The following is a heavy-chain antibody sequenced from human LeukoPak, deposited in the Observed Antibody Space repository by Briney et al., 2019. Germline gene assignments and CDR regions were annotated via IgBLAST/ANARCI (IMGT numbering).Heavy chain of an antibody. Sequence: WASVKVSCKASGYTFTSYDISWVRQAPGQGLEWMGGIIPIFGTANYAQKFQGRVTITADKSTSTAYMELSSLRSEDTAVYYCARGELWLENAFDIWGQGTMVTVSS. J-gene: IGHJ3*02. CDR2: IIPIFGTA. CDR1: GYTFTSYD. CDR3: ARGELWLENAFDI. D-gene: IGHD5-18*01. V-gene: IGHV1-69*06.